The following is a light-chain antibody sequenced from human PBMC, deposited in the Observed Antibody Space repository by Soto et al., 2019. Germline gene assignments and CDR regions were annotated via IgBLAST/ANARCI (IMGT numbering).Light chain of an antibody. CDR2: GSY. V-gene: IGKV3-20*01. CDR3: QQYSSSYDTSLYT. CDR1: RSVSSSF. Sequence: EIVLTQSPGTLSLSPGETATLSCRASRSVSSSFLAWYQQKPGQAPRLLVYGSYHRATGIADRFSGSGSGTDFTLTISRLEPEDFAVYYCQQYSSSYDTSLYTFGQGTKVDIK. J-gene: IGKJ2*01.